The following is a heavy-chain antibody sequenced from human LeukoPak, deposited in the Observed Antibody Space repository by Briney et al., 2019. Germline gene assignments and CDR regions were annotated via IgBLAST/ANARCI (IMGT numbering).Heavy chain of an antibody. CDR2: ISYDGSNK. J-gene: IGHJ6*02. CDR3: AKAPNLDYYYYGMDV. Sequence: PGGSLRLSCAASGFTFSSYGMQWVRQAPGKGLEWVAVISYDGSNKYYADSVKGRFTISRDNSKNTLYLQMNSLRAEDTAVYYCAKAPNLDYYYYGMDVWGQGTTVTVSS. V-gene: IGHV3-30*18. CDR1: GFTFSSYG.